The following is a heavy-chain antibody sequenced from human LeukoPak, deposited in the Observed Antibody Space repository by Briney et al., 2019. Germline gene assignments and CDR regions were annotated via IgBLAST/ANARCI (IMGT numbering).Heavy chain of an antibody. V-gene: IGHV3-30*03. CDR2: ISYDGSNQ. CDR3: ARDTATDY. CDR1: GFTFIGYG. Sequence: PGRSLRLSCEASGFTFIGYGMHWVRQAPGKGLEWVAGISYDGSNQYYTDSVKGRFTISRDNSKNTLYLQMNSLRAEDTAVYYCARDTATDYWGQGTLVTVSS. D-gene: IGHD5-18*01. J-gene: IGHJ4*02.